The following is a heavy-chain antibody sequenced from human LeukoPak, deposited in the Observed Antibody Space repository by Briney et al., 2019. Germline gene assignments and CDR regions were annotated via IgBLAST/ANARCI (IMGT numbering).Heavy chain of an antibody. J-gene: IGHJ4*02. CDR3: ARTTMVRGVIMSLFDY. V-gene: IGHV1-69*13. D-gene: IGHD3-10*01. CDR2: SIPIFGTA. CDR1: GGTFISYA. Sequence: ASVKVSCKASGGTFISYAISWVRQAPGQGLEWMGGSIPIFGTANYAQKFQGRVTITADESTSTAYMELSSLRSEDTAVYYCARTTMVRGVIMSLFDYWGQGTLVTVSS.